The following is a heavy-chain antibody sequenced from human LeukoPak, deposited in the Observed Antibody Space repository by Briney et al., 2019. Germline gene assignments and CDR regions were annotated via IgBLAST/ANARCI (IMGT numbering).Heavy chain of an antibody. D-gene: IGHD3-10*01. Sequence: ASVKVSCKASGYTFTNYGISWVRQAPGQALEWMGWIGGYNDNTNYVQKLQGRITMTKDTSTNTVYMELRSLRSDDTAVYYCARDVGGISTVRGVVIPPSLDYWGQGTLITVSS. CDR2: IGGYNDNT. CDR1: GYTFTNYG. J-gene: IGHJ4*02. V-gene: IGHV1-18*01. CDR3: ARDVGGISTVRGVVIPPSLDY.